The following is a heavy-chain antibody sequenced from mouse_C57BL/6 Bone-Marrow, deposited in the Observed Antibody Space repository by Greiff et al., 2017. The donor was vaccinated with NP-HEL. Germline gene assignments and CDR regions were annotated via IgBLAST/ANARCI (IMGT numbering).Heavy chain of an antibody. CDR3: TGRWLPFDY. J-gene: IGHJ2*01. CDR2: IRLKSDNYAT. V-gene: IGHV6-3*01. CDR1: GFTFSNYW. Sequence: DVKLVESGGGLVQPGGSMKLSCVASGFTFSNYWMNWVRQSPEKGLEWVAQIRLKSDNYATHYAESVKGRFTISRDDSKSSVYLQMNNLRAEDTGIYYCTGRWLPFDYWGQGTTLTVSS. D-gene: IGHD2-2*01.